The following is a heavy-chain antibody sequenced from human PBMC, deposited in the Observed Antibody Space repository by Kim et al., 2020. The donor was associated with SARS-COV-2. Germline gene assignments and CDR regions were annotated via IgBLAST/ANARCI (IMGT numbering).Heavy chain of an antibody. CDR3: ARAPTDSSGYYHGKFDY. D-gene: IGHD3-22*01. Sequence: FQGRVTMTRDTSTSTVYMELSSLRSDDTAVYYCARAPTDSSGYYHGKFDYWGQGTLVTVSS. V-gene: IGHV1-46*01. J-gene: IGHJ4*02.